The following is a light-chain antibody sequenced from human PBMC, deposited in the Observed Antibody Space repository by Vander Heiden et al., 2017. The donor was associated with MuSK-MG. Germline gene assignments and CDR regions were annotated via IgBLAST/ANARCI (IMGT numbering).Light chain of an antibody. CDR3: QRSDYVPLS. Sequence: DIQMTQSPSSLSASVGDRVTITCRASQSISTYLNWYQQKPGKAPKLLIYAASKLQSGVPSRFSGSGSGTDFTLSINRLQPEDFATYYCQRSDYVPLSFGGGTKVEIK. J-gene: IGKJ4*01. V-gene: IGKV1-39*01. CDR2: AAS. CDR1: QSISTY.